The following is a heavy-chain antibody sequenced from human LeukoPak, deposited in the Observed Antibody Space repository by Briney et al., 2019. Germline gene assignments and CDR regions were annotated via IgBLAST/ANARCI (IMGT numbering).Heavy chain of an antibody. V-gene: IGHV4-59*01. J-gene: IGHJ4*02. CDR3: ARHDPVEMATILPDY. Sequence: SETLSLTCTVSGGSISSYYWSWIRQPPGKGLEWIGYIYYSGSTNYNPSLKSRVTISVDTSKNQFSLKLSSVTAADTAVYYCARHDPVEMATILPDYWGQGTLVTVSS. CDR2: IYYSGST. CDR1: GGSISSYY. D-gene: IGHD5-24*01.